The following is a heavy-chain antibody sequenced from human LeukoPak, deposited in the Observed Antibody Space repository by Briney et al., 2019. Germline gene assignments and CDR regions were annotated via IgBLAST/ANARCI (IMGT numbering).Heavy chain of an antibody. V-gene: IGHV3-23*01. CDR1: GFTLSTSG. CDR3: AKGRGSTSIYEY. D-gene: IGHD2-2*01. J-gene: IGHJ4*02. CDR2: ISGGAGST. Sequence: GGSLRLSCAASGFTLSTSGMSWVRQAPGKGLEWVSFISGGAGSTNYADSVKGRFTMSRDTAKSTLYLQMNSRRDDDTATYYCAKGRGSTSIYEYWGQGTLVTVSS.